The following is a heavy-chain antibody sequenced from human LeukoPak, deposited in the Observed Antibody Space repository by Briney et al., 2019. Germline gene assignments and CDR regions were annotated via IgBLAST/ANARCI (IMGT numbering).Heavy chain of an antibody. J-gene: IGHJ4*02. D-gene: IGHD6-6*01. Sequence: AASVKVSCKASGGTFSSYAISWVRQAPGQGLEWMGGIIPIFGTANYAQKSQGRVTITADESTSTAYMELSSLRSEDTAVYYCARELAHTSEYSSSAGGDYWGQGTLVTVSS. CDR3: ARELAHTSEYSSSAGGDY. CDR2: IIPIFGTA. V-gene: IGHV1-69*13. CDR1: GGTFSSYA.